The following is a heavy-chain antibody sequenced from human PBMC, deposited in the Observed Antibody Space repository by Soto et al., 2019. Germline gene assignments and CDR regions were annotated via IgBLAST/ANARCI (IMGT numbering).Heavy chain of an antibody. CDR1: GFTFSRYG. CDR2: ISSSTSYV. D-gene: IGHD2-2*01. Sequence: GGSLRLSCVASGFTFSRYGMNWLRQAPGKGLEWVASISSSTSYVYYADSEKGRFSTSRDNAKNILYLEMYALRTEDTAVYYCARDPSQGRVGNWFESWGQGTLVTVSS. V-gene: IGHV3-21*06. CDR3: ARDPSQGRVGNWFES. J-gene: IGHJ5*01.